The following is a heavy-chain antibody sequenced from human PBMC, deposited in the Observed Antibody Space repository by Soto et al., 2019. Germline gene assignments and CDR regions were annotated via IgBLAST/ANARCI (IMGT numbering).Heavy chain of an antibody. J-gene: IGHJ3*02. D-gene: IGHD3-22*01. CDR2: ISYDGSNK. Sequence: GGSLRLSCAASGFTFSSYAMHWVRQAPGKGLEWVAVISYDGSNKYYADSVKGRFTISRDNSKNTLYLQMNSLRPEDTAVYYCAREREDYYDSSGYTDAFDIWGQGTMVTVSS. CDR3: AREREDYYDSSGYTDAFDI. V-gene: IGHV3-30-3*01. CDR1: GFTFSSYA.